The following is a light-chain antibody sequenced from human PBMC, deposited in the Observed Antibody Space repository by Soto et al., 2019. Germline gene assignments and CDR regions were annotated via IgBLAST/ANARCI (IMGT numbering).Light chain of an antibody. CDR3: SSYTSSSIYV. CDR2: EGT. J-gene: IGLJ1*01. V-gene: IGLV2-23*01. Sequence: SVLTQPASVSGSPGQSITVSCAGTSSDVGGYNLVSWYQQHPGKAPKLIIYEGTERPSGISPRFSGSKSGNTASLTISGLQAEDEADYYCSSYTSSSIYVFGSGTKV. CDR1: SSDVGGYNL.